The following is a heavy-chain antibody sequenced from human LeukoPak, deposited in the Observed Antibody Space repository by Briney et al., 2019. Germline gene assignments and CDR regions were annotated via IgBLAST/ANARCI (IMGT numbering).Heavy chain of an antibody. J-gene: IGHJ6*01. CDR1: GFTFSGIA. V-gene: IGHV3-23*01. D-gene: IGHD1-26*01. Sequence: GGSLRLSCAASGFTFSGIAMSWVRRTPGKGLEWVSGISGTGDNTLCADSVKGRFTISRDNSKNTLYLEMNSLRAEDTAIYYCAKMKGHPLPKYYMDVWGQGTTVTVSS. CDR3: AKMKGHPLPKYYMDV. CDR2: ISGTGDNT.